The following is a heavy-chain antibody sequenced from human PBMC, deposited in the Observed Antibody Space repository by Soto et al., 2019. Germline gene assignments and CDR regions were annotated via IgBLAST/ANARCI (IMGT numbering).Heavy chain of an antibody. D-gene: IGHD2-2*01. J-gene: IGHJ4*02. Sequence: QVQLVQSGAEVKKPGASVKVSCKASGYTFTNYAFSWVRQAPGQGLEWMGWISAYNGNTNYPQKLQGRVTMTTDTSTSTAYMALRSLRSADTAVYYCATDLAPAGPFDCWGQGTLVTVSS. V-gene: IGHV1-18*01. CDR2: ISAYNGNT. CDR1: GYTFTNYA. CDR3: ATDLAPAGPFDC.